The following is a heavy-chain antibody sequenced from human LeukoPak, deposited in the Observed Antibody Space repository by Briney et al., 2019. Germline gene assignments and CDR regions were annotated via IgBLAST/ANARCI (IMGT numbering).Heavy chain of an antibody. J-gene: IGHJ2*01. CDR1: GGSINSGDYY. CDR3: ARGSRTGDWYFDL. CDR2: IYYSGST. V-gene: IGHV4-30-4*08. D-gene: IGHD2-8*02. Sequence: SETLSLTCTVSGGSINSGDYYWNWIRQPPGKGLEWIGYIYYSGSTYYNPSLKSRVTISLDTSKNQFSLKLSSVTAADTAVYYCARGSRTGDWYFDLWGRGTLVTVSS.